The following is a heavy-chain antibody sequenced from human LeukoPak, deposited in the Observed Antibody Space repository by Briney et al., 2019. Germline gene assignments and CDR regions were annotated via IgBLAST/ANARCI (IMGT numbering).Heavy chain of an antibody. CDR2: ISSSSSSK. V-gene: IGHV3-48*01. CDR3: ARDGPSYSSGWGRNFDY. J-gene: IGHJ4*02. CDR1: GFTFSRYN. Sequence: GGSLRLSRVGSGFTFSRYNMNWVRQARGKGLEGISYISSSSSSKYYADSVKGRFTISRDNAKNSLYLQMNSLRAEDTAIYYCARDGPSYSSGWGRNFDYWGQGTLVTVSS. D-gene: IGHD6-19*01.